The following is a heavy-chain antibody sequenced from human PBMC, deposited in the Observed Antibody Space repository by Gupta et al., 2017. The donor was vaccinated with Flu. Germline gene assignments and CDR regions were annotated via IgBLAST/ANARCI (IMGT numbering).Heavy chain of an antibody. J-gene: IGHJ3*02. CDR2: IQSENDDGAA. CDR3: ATYASGHNDFDI. D-gene: IGHD2-2*01. Sequence: MNWVRQAPGKGLEGVGRIQSENDDGAAYVAAPVKGSFTISREDSYNTLWLQMTRLKPVDTAVYYWATYASGHNDFDIWGQGTPVTVSA. V-gene: IGHV3-15*07.